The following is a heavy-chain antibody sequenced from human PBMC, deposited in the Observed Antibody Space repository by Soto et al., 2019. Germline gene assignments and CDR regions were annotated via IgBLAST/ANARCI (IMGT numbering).Heavy chain of an antibody. V-gene: IGHV1-18*01. D-gene: IGHD3-10*01. J-gene: IGHJ6*02. CDR2: ISAYNGNT. Sequence: QVQLVQSGAEVKKPGASVKVSCKASGYTFTSYGISWVRQAPGQGLEWMGWISAYNGNTNYAQKLQGRVTMTTDTSTSTVYMELRSLRSDDTAVYYCASPVYGSGSYTANYYGMDVWGQGTTVTVSS. CDR1: GYTFTSYG. CDR3: ASPVYGSGSYTANYYGMDV.